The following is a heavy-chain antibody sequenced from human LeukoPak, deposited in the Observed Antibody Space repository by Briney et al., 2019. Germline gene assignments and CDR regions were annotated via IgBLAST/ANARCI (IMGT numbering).Heavy chain of an antibody. CDR2: ISSGSSHI. J-gene: IGHJ4*02. D-gene: IGHD1-26*01. CDR3: ARSWSYGLDY. V-gene: IGHV3-11*06. Sequence: PGGSLRLSCAASGFTFSDFYMTWIRQAPGKGLEWVSAISSGSSHIYYADSVKGRLTIARDNAKNSLYLQMNSLRAEDTAVYYCARSWSYGLDYWGQGTLVTVSS. CDR1: GFTFSDFY.